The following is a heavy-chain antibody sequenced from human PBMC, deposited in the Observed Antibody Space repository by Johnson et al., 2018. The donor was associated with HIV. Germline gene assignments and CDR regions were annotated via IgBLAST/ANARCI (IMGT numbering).Heavy chain of an antibody. V-gene: IGHV3-9*01. CDR1: GFTFDEYA. J-gene: IGHJ3*02. Sequence: VQLVESGGGLVQPGRSLSLSCAASGFTFDEYAMHWVRQAPGKGLEWVSGISWNSDSIGYVDSVKGRFTISRDNAKNSLYLQMNSLRAEDTALYYCAKALSGWFDAFDIWGQGTMVTVSS. CDR2: ISWNSDSI. D-gene: IGHD6-19*01. CDR3: AKALSGWFDAFDI.